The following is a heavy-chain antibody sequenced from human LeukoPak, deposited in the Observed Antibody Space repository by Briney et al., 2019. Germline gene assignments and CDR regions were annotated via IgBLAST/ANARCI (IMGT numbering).Heavy chain of an antibody. D-gene: IGHD6-19*01. V-gene: IGHV1-18*04. CDR1: GYTFTGYY. CDR3: ARVEQWLAHFDY. Sequence: GASVKVSCKASGYTFTGYYMHWVRQAPGQGLEWMGWISAYNGNTNYAQKLQGRVTMTTDTSTSTAYMELRSLRSDDTAVYYCARVEQWLAHFDYWGQGTLVTVSS. J-gene: IGHJ4*02. CDR2: ISAYNGNT.